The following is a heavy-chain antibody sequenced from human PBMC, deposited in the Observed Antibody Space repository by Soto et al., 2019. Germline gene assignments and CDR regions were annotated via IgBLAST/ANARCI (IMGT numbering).Heavy chain of an antibody. CDR2: IIPIFGTA. J-gene: IGHJ4*02. CDR3: ARGSAERATLLAYFVY. CDR1: GGTFSSYA. D-gene: IGHD1-26*01. Sequence: QVQLVQSGAEVKKPGSSVKVSCKASGGTFSSYAISWVRQSPGQGLEWMGGIIPIFGTANYAQKFPGSVTIPADESTSTAYMELSSLRSEETAVYYCARGSAERATLLAYFVYLCQGTLVTVSS. V-gene: IGHV1-69*19.